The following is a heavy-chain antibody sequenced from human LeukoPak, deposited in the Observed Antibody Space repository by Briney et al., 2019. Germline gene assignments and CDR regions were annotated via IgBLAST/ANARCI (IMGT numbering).Heavy chain of an antibody. D-gene: IGHD2-2*02. CDR2: IWYDGSKN. CDR3: ARAPYTTGRSFYFDS. J-gene: IGHJ4*02. Sequence: GRSLRLSCAASGFTFRNYGMHWVRQAPGKGLEWVAIIWYDGSKNYYADSVKGRFTISRDNFNNTLYLQMNSLRAEDTGLYYCARAPYTTGRSFYFDSWGQGTLVTVSS. CDR1: GFTFRNYG. V-gene: IGHV3-33*01.